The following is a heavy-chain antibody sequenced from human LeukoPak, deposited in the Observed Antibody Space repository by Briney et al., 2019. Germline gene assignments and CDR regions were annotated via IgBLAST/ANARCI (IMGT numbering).Heavy chain of an antibody. V-gene: IGHV4-59*01. D-gene: IGHD1-26*01. Sequence: SETLSFTCTVSGGSISSYYWSWIRQPPGKGLEWIGYIYYSGSTNYNPSLKSRVTISVDTSKNQFSLKLSSVTAADTAVYYCAREKSDSGSFFDYWGQGTLVTVSS. CDR2: IYYSGST. J-gene: IGHJ4*02. CDR1: GGSISSYY. CDR3: AREKSDSGSFFDY.